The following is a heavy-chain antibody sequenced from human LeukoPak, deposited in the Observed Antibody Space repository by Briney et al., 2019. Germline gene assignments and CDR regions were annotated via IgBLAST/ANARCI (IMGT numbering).Heavy chain of an antibody. CDR1: GFTFNDCT. CDR2: ISSSSIYI. Sequence: GGSLRLSCAASGFTFNDCTMNWVRQAPGKGLEWVSSISSSSIYIFYADSLKGRFTISRDNAKNSLYLQMNSLRVEDTAVYYCATGLPSYSSSWYPGYWGQGTLVTVSS. V-gene: IGHV3-21*01. CDR3: ATGLPSYSSSWYPGY. D-gene: IGHD6-13*01. J-gene: IGHJ4*02.